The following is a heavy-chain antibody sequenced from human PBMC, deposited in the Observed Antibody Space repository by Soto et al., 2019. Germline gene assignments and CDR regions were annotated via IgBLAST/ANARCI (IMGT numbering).Heavy chain of an antibody. J-gene: IGHJ4*02. Sequence: SETLSLTCAVSGYSISSGYYWGWIRQPPGKGLEWIGSIYHSGSTYYNPSLKSRVTISVDTSKNQFSLKLSSVTAADTAVYYCARVSGYSSSWYYFDYWGQGTLVTVS. V-gene: IGHV4-38-2*01. CDR2: IYHSGST. D-gene: IGHD6-13*01. CDR3: ARVSGYSSSWYYFDY. CDR1: GYSISSGYY.